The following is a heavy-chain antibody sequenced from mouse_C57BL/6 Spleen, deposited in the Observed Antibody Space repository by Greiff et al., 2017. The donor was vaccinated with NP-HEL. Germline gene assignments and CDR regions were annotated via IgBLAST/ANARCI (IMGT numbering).Heavy chain of an antibody. CDR2: ISSGSSTI. Sequence: EVKLMESGGGLVKPGGSLKLSCAASGFTFSDYGMHWVRQAPEKGLEWVAYISSGSSTIYYADTVKGRFTISRDNAKNTLFLQMTSLRSEDTAMYYCAREGIYYGIPYAMDYWGQGTSVTVSS. V-gene: IGHV5-17*01. J-gene: IGHJ4*01. CDR3: AREGIYYGIPYAMDY. D-gene: IGHD2-1*01. CDR1: GFTFSDYG.